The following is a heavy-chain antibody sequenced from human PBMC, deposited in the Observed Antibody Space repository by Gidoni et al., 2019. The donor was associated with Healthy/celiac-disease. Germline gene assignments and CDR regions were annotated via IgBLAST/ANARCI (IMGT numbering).Heavy chain of an antibody. V-gene: IGHV4-38-2*02. Sequence: QVQLQESGPGLVKPSETLSLTCAVSGYSISSGYYWGWIRQPPGKGLEWIGSIYHSGSTYYNPSLKSRVTISVDTSKNQFSLKLSSVTAADTAVYYCAREDCSGGSCFPYYYYGMDVWGQGTTVTVSS. J-gene: IGHJ6*02. CDR2: IYHSGST. CDR1: GYSISSGYY. CDR3: AREDCSGGSCFPYYYYGMDV. D-gene: IGHD2-15*01.